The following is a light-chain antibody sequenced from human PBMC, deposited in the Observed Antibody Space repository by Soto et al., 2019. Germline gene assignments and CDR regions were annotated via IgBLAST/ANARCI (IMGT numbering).Light chain of an antibody. V-gene: IGLV4-60*03. CDR3: ETGDSTTRV. CDR2: LEGSGSY. CDR1: SGHSSYI. Sequence: QSVLTQSSSASASLGSSVKLTCTLSSGHSSYIIAWHQQQPGKAPRYLMKLEGSGSYNKGSGVPDRFSGSSAGADRYLTIANLKSEDEANYYCETGDSTTRVFGGGTKLTVL. J-gene: IGLJ2*01.